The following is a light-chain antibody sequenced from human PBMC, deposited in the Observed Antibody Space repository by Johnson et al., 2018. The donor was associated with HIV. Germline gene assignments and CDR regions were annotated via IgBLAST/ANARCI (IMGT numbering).Light chain of an antibody. CDR1: SSNIGNNY. Sequence: QSVLTQPPSVSAAPGQKVTISCSGTSSNIGNNYVSWYQQFPGTAPKLVIYDNNKRPSGIPDRFSGSKSGTSATLGITGLQTGDEADYYCGTWDSSLRAPLYVFGTGTKVTVL. J-gene: IGLJ1*01. CDR3: GTWDSSLRAPLYV. V-gene: IGLV1-51*01. CDR2: DNN.